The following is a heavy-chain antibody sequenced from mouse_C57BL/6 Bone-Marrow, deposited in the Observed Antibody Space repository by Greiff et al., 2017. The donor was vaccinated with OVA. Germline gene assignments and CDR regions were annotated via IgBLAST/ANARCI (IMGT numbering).Heavy chain of an antibody. CDR1: GFTFSSYA. CDR2: ISDGGSYT. Sequence: EVQLVESGGGLVKPGGSLKLSCAASGFTFSSYAMSWVRQTPEKRLEWVATISDGGSYTYYPDNVKGRFTISRDNAKNNLYLQMSHLKSEDTAMYYCARDTLLTTVVATDAYWGQGTLVTVSA. J-gene: IGHJ3*01. V-gene: IGHV5-4*01. D-gene: IGHD1-1*01. CDR3: ARDTLLTTVVATDAY.